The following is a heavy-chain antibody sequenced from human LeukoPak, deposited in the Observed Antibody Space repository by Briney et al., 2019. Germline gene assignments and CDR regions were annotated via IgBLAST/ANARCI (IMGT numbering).Heavy chain of an antibody. CDR2: IWNDGSHK. CDR3: ARASGSYDY. Sequence: DPGGSLRPSCAASGFIFSIYGMHWVRQSSGKGLEWVAVIWNDGSHKYYADSVKGRFTISRDNSKNTLFLQMNSLRAEDTAVYYCARASGSYDYWGQGTLVTVSS. J-gene: IGHJ4*02. V-gene: IGHV3-33*01. D-gene: IGHD1-26*01. CDR1: GFIFSIYG.